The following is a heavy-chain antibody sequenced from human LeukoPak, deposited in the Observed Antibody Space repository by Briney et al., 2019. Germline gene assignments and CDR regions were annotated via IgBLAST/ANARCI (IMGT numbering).Heavy chain of an antibody. D-gene: IGHD3-22*01. CDR1: GGTFSSYA. CDR3: ARDITGDSSGYPFDY. J-gene: IGHJ4*02. V-gene: IGHV1-69*04. CDR2: IIPILGIA. Sequence: SVTVSCKASGGTFSSYAISWVRQAPGQGLEWMGRIIPILGIANYAQKFQGRVTITADKSTSTAYMELSSLRSEDTAVYYCARDITGDSSGYPFDYWGQGTLVTVSS.